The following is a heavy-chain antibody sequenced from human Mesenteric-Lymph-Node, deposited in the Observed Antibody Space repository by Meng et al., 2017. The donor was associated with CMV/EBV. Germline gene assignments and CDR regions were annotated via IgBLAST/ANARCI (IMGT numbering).Heavy chain of an antibody. CDR3: ARLRNGYCSSTSCSDY. D-gene: IGHD2-2*01. CDR1: GGSFSGYY. V-gene: IGHV4-34*01. J-gene: IGHJ4*02. Sequence: GSLRLSCAVYGGSFSGYYWSWIRQPPGKGLEWIGEINHSGSTNYNPSLKSRVTISVDTSKNQFSLKLSSVTVADTAVYYCARLRNGYCSSTSCSDYWGQGTLVTVSS. CDR2: INHSGST.